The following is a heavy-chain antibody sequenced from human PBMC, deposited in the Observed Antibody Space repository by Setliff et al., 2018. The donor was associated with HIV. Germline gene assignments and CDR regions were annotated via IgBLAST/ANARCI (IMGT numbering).Heavy chain of an antibody. D-gene: IGHD5-18*01. Sequence: LSLTCTVSGGSISSSSYYWGWIRQPPGKGLEWIGSIYYSGSAYYNPSLKSRVTISVDTSKNQFSLKLSSVTAADTAVYYCARRQQLWLLYAFDIWGQGTMVTVSS. V-gene: IGHV4-39*01. CDR2: IYYSGSA. J-gene: IGHJ3*02. CDR3: ARRQQLWLLYAFDI. CDR1: GGSISSSSYY.